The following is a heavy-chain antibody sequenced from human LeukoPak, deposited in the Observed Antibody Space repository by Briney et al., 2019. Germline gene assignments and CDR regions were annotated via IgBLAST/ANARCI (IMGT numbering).Heavy chain of an antibody. D-gene: IGHD4-17*01. CDR3: QGYGDHPGAFDI. CDR1: GYTFTSYY. J-gene: IGHJ3*02. Sequence: GASVKVSCKASGYTFTSYYMHWVRQAPGQGLEWMGIINPSGGSTSYAQKFQGRVTMTRDTSTSTAYMELRSLRSDDTAVYYCQGYGDHPGAFDIWGQGTMVTVSS. V-gene: IGHV1-46*01. CDR2: INPSGGST.